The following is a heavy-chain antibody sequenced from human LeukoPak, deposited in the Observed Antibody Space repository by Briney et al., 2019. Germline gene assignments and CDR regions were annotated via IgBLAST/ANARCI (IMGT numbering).Heavy chain of an antibody. J-gene: IGHJ4*02. Sequence: PGGSLRLSCAASGFTFSSYGMHWVRQAPGKGLEWVAVISYDGSNKYYADSVKGRFTISRDNSKNTLYLQMNSLRAEDTAVYYCAKAATVTTYDYFDYWGQGTLVTVSS. CDR2: ISYDGSNK. CDR1: GFTFSSYG. D-gene: IGHD4-11*01. CDR3: AKAATVTTYDYFDY. V-gene: IGHV3-30*18.